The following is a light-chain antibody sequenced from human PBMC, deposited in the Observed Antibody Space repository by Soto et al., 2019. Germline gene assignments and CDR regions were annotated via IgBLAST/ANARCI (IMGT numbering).Light chain of an antibody. Sequence: QSVLTQPPSVSGAPGQRVTISCTGSSSNIGAGYDVHWYQQLPGTAPKLLIYVNSNRPSGVPDRFSGSKSGTSASLAITGLQAEDEADYYCQSYDSRLSALVFGGGTKLTVL. V-gene: IGLV1-40*01. CDR2: VNS. J-gene: IGLJ3*02. CDR3: QSYDSRLSALV. CDR1: SSNIGAGYD.